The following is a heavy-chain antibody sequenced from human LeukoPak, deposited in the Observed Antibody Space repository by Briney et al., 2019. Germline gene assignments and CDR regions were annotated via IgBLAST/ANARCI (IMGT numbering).Heavy chain of an antibody. D-gene: IGHD6-13*01. V-gene: IGHV1-8*01. Sequence: ASVKVSCKASGYTFTSYDINWVRQATGQGLEWMGWMNPNSGNTGYAQKFQGRVTMTRNTSISTAYMELSSLRSEDTAVYYCARGSIAAAGTGPDYYYYYTDVWGKGTTVTVSS. J-gene: IGHJ6*03. CDR3: ARGSIAAAGTGPDYYYYYTDV. CDR1: GYTFTSYD. CDR2: MNPNSGNT.